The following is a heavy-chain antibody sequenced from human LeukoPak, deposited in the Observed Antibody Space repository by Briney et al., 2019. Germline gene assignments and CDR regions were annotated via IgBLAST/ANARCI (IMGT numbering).Heavy chain of an antibody. CDR3: ARHRSHITWELQDAFDI. D-gene: IGHD1-26*01. CDR1: GYSFTSYW. V-gene: IGHV5-51*01. Sequence: GESLKISCKGSGYSFTSYWIGWVRQMPGKGLEWMGIIYPGDSDTRYSPSFQGQVTISADKSISTAYLQWSSLKASDTAMHYCARHRSHITWELQDAFDIWGQGTMVTVSS. CDR2: IYPGDSDT. J-gene: IGHJ3*02.